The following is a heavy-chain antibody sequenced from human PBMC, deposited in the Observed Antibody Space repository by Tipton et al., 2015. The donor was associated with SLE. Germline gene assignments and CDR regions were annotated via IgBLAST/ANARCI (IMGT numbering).Heavy chain of an antibody. CDR2: IHYSGYT. J-gene: IGHJ6*02. D-gene: IGHD3-10*01. CDR3: ARFLVQGVYYKGLDV. CDR1: GGSISTYH. V-gene: IGHV4-59*01. Sequence: TLSLTCTVSGGSISTYHWSWIRQPPGKALDFFGFIHYSGYTQYNPSLKSRVTISIDTSKNQYSLRLTSVTAADTAVYYCARFLVQGVYYKGLDVWGQGTTVTVTS.